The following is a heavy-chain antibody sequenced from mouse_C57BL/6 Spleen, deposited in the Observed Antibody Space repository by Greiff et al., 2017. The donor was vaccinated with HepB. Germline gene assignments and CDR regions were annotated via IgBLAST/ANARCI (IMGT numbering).Heavy chain of an antibody. J-gene: IGHJ4*01. Sequence: EVQLVESGAELVRPGASVKLSCTASGFNIKDDYMHWVKQRPEQGLEWIGWIDPENGDTEYASKFQGKATITADTSSNTAYLQLSSLTSEDTAVYYCTTGAAQATGYAMDYWGQGTSVTVSS. CDR1: GFNIKDDY. CDR2: IDPENGDT. D-gene: IGHD3-2*02. CDR3: TTGAAQATGYAMDY. V-gene: IGHV14-4*01.